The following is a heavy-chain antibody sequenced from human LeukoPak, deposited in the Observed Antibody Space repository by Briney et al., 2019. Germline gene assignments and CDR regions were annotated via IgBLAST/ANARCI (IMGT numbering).Heavy chain of an antibody. J-gene: IGHJ4*02. Sequence: SVKVSCKASGGTFSSYAISWVRQAPGQGLEWMGRIIPILGIANYAQKFQGRVTITADKSTSTAYMELSSLRSEDTAVCYCARGTQLWLYYFDYWGQVTLVTVSS. CDR3: ARGTQLWLYYFDY. CDR2: IIPILGIA. V-gene: IGHV1-69*04. CDR1: GGTFSSYA. D-gene: IGHD5-18*01.